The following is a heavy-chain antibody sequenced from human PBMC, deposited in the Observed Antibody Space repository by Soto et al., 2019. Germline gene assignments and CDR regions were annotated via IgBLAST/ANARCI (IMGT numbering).Heavy chain of an antibody. D-gene: IGHD3-22*01. CDR3: SRGTIDYYDSSGYYDY. Sequence: PGGSLRLSCAASGFTFSSYAMHWVRQAPRKGLEYVSAISSNGGSTYYADSVKGRFTISRDNSKNTLYLQMGSLRAEDTAVYYCSRGTIDYYDSSGYYDYWGQGTLVTVSS. CDR1: GFTFSSYA. V-gene: IGHV3-64*02. CDR2: ISSNGGST. J-gene: IGHJ4*02.